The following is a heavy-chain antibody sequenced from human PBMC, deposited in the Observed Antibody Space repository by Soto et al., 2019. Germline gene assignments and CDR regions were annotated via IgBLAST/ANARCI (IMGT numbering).Heavy chain of an antibody. CDR1: GFTFRHYS. CDR2: ISTSSSPI. D-gene: IGHD5-12*01. Sequence: PGGSLRLSCAASGFTFRHYSMHWVRQAPGKGLEWVAYISTSSSPIYYADSVKGRFTISRDNAKNSLYLQMNSLRAEDTAVYYCARDGYSGYPDYWGQGTLVTVSS. J-gene: IGHJ4*02. CDR3: ARDGYSGYPDY. V-gene: IGHV3-21*05.